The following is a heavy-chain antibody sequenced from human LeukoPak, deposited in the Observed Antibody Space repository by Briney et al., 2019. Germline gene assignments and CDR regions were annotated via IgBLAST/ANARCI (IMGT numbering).Heavy chain of an antibody. CDR1: GFTFRDYA. CDR3: ARAYDLSGCYQAY. CDR2: IRSKTYGETT. V-gene: IGHV3-49*04. J-gene: IGHJ1*01. D-gene: IGHD3-22*01. Sequence: GGSLRLSCTASGFTFRDYAMNWVRQAPGKGLEWVGFIRSKTYGETTEYAASVKGRFTISRDDSKSIAYLQLSSLNTEDTAVYFCARAYDLSGCYQAYWGQGTVVTVSS.